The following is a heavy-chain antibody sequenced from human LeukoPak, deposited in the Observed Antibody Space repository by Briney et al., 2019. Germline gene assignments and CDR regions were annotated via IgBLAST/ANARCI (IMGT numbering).Heavy chain of an antibody. D-gene: IGHD2-2*01. Sequence: ASETLSLTCTVSGGSINSNYWSWIRQPAGKGLECIGSIYYSGSTNYNPSLKSRVTMSVDTSKNQFSLKLSSVTAADTAVYYCAREDIVVVPAASMFLRYYYYYMDVWGKGTTVTISS. CDR3: AREDIVVVPAASMFLRYYYYYMDV. V-gene: IGHV4-4*07. CDR2: IYYSGST. J-gene: IGHJ6*03. CDR1: GGSINSNY.